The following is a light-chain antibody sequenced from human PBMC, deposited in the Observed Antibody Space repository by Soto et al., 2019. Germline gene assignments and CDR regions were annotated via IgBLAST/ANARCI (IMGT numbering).Light chain of an antibody. CDR1: TSNIGNTF. CDR2: DND. V-gene: IGLV1-51*01. Sequence: QSVLTQPPSVSAAPGQRVTISCSGSTSNIGNTFVSWYQQLPGAAPKLLIYDNDKRPSGTPDRFSGSKSGTSATLAITGLQTRDEAVYHCGAWDISLSAVVFGGGTKLTVL. CDR3: GAWDISLSAVV. J-gene: IGLJ2*01.